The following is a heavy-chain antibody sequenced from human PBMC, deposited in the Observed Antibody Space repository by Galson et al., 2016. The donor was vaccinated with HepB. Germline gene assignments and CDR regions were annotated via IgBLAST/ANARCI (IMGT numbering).Heavy chain of an antibody. Sequence: SLRLSCAASGFTFSSFAMSWVRQTPGKGLEWVASIIPSGGDTHYAESVKGRFTISRDNSEYPVYLQMHSLRGEDTALYYCVKDKDYYGMDVWGQGTTVIVSS. J-gene: IGHJ6*02. D-gene: IGHD3-10*01. CDR1: GFTFSSFA. CDR2: IIPSGGDT. V-gene: IGHV3-23*01. CDR3: VKDKDYYGMDV.